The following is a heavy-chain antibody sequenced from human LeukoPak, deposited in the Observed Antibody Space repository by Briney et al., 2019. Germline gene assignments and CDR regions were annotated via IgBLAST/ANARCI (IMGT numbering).Heavy chain of an antibody. D-gene: IGHD4-23*01. Sequence: PGGSLRLSCAASGFTLSSYSMNWVRQAPGKGLEWVSSTSSSSSYIYYADSVKGRFTISRDNAKNSLYLQMNSLRAEDTAVYYCARDWASVALDYWGQGTLVTVSS. CDR1: GFTLSSYS. V-gene: IGHV3-21*01. CDR3: ARDWASVALDY. J-gene: IGHJ4*02. CDR2: TSSSSSYI.